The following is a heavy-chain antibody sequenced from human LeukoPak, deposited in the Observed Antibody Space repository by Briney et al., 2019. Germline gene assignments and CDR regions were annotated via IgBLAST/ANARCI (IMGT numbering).Heavy chain of an antibody. CDR2: ISSSSSTI. D-gene: IGHD3-10*01. CDR3: AKRSMVRGVQFDAFDL. J-gene: IGHJ3*01. Sequence: GGSLRLSCAASGFTFSSYSMNWVRQAPGKGLEWVSYISSSSSTIYYADSVKGRFTISRDNAKNSLYLQMNSLRAEDTAVYYCAKRSMVRGVQFDAFDLWGQGTIVTVSS. CDR1: GFTFSSYS. V-gene: IGHV3-48*01.